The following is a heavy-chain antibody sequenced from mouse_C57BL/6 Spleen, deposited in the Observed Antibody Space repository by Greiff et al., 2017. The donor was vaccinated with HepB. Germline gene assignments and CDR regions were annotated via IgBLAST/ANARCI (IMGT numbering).Heavy chain of an antibody. V-gene: IGHV1-19*01. D-gene: IGHD1-1*01. Sequence: EVQLQQSGPVLVKPGASVKMSCKASGYTFTDYYMNWVKQSHGKSLEWIGVINPYNGGTSYNQKFKGKATLTVDKSSSTAYMELNSLTSEDSAVYYCARSLYYYCSIYGDAMDYWGQGTSVTVSS. CDR3: ARSLYYYCSIYGDAMDY. CDR2: INPYNGGT. J-gene: IGHJ4*01. CDR1: GYTFTDYY.